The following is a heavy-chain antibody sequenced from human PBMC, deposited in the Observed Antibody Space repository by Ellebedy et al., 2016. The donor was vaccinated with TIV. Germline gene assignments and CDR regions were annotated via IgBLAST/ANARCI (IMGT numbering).Heavy chain of an antibody. CDR2: IYYTGST. CDR1: GGSISRSSYY. D-gene: IGHD3-10*01. V-gene: IGHV4-39*01. CDR3: ARWFGELLYVRWFDP. J-gene: IGHJ5*02. Sequence: SETLSLTCTVSGGSISRSSYYWGWIRQSPQKGLEWIGSIYYTGSTFYNPSLKSRVTISVDTSKSQFSLRLTSVTAADTAGYYCARWFGELLYVRWFDPWGQGTLVTVSS.